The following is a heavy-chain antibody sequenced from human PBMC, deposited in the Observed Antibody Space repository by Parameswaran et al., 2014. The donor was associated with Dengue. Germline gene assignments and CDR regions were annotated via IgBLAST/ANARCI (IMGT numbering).Heavy chain of an antibody. D-gene: IGHD2-2*01. V-gene: IGHV5-51*01. Sequence: VRQMPGKGLEWMGIIYPGDSDTRYSPSFQGQVTISADKSISTAYLQWSSLKASDTAMYYCARHGVGYCSSTSCYAGEDYWGQGTLVTVSS. J-gene: IGHJ4*02. CDR3: ARHGVGYCSSTSCYAGEDY. CDR2: IYPGDSDT.